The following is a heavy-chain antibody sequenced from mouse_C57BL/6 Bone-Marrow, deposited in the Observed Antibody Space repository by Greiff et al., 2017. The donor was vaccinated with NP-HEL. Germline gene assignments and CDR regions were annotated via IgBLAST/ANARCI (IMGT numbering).Heavy chain of an antibody. CDR3: ARRSNFDYAMDY. D-gene: IGHD1-1*01. CDR2: FHPSNGDT. V-gene: IGHV1-47*01. J-gene: IGHJ4*01. CDR1: GYTFTTYP. Sequence: QVQLQQSGAELVKPGASVKMSCKASGYTFTTYPIEWMKQSHGKCLEWIGNFHPSNGDTKYIEKFKGKATFTVEKSSSTVYLDLSRLTSDDSAVYYCARRSNFDYAMDYWGQGTSVTVSS.